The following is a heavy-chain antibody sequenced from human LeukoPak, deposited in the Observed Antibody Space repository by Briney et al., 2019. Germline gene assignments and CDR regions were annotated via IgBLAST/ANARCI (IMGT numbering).Heavy chain of an antibody. V-gene: IGHV1-2*02. Sequence: ASVKVSCKASGYTFTGYYIHWVRQAPGQGLEYMGWINPNRGGTKYAQKFQGRVTMTRDTSISTDYMEMRSLTSDDTALYFCAYEESGWQFFDYWGQGTLVTAST. CDR3: AYEESGWQFFDY. D-gene: IGHD3-3*01. CDR2: INPNRGGT. J-gene: IGHJ4*02. CDR1: GYTFTGYY.